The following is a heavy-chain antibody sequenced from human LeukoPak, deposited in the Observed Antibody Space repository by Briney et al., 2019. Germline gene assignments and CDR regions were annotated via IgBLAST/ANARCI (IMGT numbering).Heavy chain of an antibody. CDR1: GGSISSYY. CDR3: ARYIVSYPHDAFDI. V-gene: IGHV4-59*01. D-gene: IGHD1-26*01. CDR2: IYYSGST. Sequence: PSETLSLTCTVSGGSISSYYWSWIRQPPGKGLEWIGYIYYSGSTSYNPSLKSRVTISVDTSKKQLSLKLSSVTAADTAFYYCARYIVSYPHDAFDIWGQGTIVTVSS. J-gene: IGHJ3*02.